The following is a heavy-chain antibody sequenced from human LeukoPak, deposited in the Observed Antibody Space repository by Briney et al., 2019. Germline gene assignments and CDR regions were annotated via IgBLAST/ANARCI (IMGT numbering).Heavy chain of an antibody. J-gene: IGHJ4*02. CDR1: GGSLSSHY. CDR2: IYYSGST. CDR3: ARVGSSGYYFDY. Sequence: SETLSLTCTVSGGSLSSHYWSWIRQPPGKGLEWIGYIYYSGSTNYNPSLKSRVTISVDTSKNQFSLKLSSVTAADTAVYYCARVGSSGYYFDYWGQGTLVTVSS. D-gene: IGHD3-22*01. V-gene: IGHV4-59*11.